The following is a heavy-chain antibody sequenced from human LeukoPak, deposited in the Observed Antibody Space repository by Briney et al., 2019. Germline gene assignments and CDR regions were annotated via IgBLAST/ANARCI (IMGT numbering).Heavy chain of an antibody. CDR1: GYTFTSYG. D-gene: IGHD3-3*01. CDR3: ARSIYHYDFWSGYSRGLYYYYGMDV. Sequence: ASVKVSCKASGYTFTSYGIRWVRQAPGQGLEWMGWMNPNSGNTGYAQKFQGRVTMTRNTSISTAYMELSSLRSEDTAVYYCARSIYHYDFWSGYSRGLYYYYGMDVWGQGTTVTVSS. V-gene: IGHV1-8*02. CDR2: MNPNSGNT. J-gene: IGHJ6*02.